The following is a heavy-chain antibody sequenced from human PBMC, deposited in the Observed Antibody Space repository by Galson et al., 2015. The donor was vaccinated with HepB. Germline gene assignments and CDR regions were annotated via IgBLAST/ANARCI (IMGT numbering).Heavy chain of an antibody. CDR3: VRLSGGGGNSG. V-gene: IGHV3-74*01. D-gene: IGHD4-23*01. J-gene: IGHJ1*01. CDR2: INSEGSSA. CDR1: GFTFSSSW. Sequence: SLRLSCAASGFTFSSSWMHWVRQAPGKGLVWVSHINSEGSSAGYADSVKGRFTISRDNAKNTLYLQMNNLGVDDTAVYYCVRLSGGGGNSGWGQGTLVTVSS.